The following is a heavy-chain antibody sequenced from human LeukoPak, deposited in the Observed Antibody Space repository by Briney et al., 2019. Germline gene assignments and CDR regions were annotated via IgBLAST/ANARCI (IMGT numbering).Heavy chain of an antibody. J-gene: IGHJ4*02. Sequence: SETLSLTCTVSGGSISSYYWSWIRQPAGKGLEWIGRIYTSGSTNYNPSLKSRVTMSVDTSKNQFSLKLSSVTAADTAVYYCARAGFALAPHRGTPFDYWGQGTLVTVSS. V-gene: IGHV4-4*07. CDR3: ARAGFALAPHRGTPFDY. CDR2: IYTSGST. CDR1: GGSISSYY. D-gene: IGHD6-6*01.